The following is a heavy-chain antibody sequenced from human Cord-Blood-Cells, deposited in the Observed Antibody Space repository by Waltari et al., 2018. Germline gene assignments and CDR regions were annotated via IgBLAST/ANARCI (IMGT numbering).Heavy chain of an antibody. Sequence: QVQLQESGPGLVKPSETLSLTCAVSGYSISSGYYWGWIRQPPGKGLEWIGSIYHSGSTYSNPSLKSRVTISVDTSKNQFSLKLSSVTAADTAVYYCARHNWGYYGMDVWGQGTTVTVSS. CDR3: ARHNWGYYGMDV. V-gene: IGHV4-38-2*01. CDR1: GYSISSGYY. D-gene: IGHD7-27*01. J-gene: IGHJ6*02. CDR2: IYHSGST.